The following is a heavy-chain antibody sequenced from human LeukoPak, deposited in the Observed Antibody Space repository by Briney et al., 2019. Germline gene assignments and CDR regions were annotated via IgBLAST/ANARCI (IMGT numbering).Heavy chain of an antibody. V-gene: IGHV3-30*18. D-gene: IGHD2-2*02. CDR2: ISYDGSNK. CDR1: GFTFSSYG. Sequence: PGRSLRLSCAASGFTFSSYGMHWVRQAPGKGLEWVAVISYDGSNKYYADSVKGRFTTSRDNSKNTLYLQMNSLRAEDTAVYYCAKLVTVVVPAAIPNWFDPWGQGTLVTVSS. CDR3: AKLVTVVVPAAIPNWFDP. J-gene: IGHJ5*02.